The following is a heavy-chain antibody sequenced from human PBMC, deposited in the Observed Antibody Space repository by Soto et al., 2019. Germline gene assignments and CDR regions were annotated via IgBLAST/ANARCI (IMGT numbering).Heavy chain of an antibody. J-gene: IGHJ4*02. CDR1: GYTFSSYA. CDR2: ISAYSGNT. Sequence: ASVKVSCKASGYTFSSYAITWVRQAPGQGLEWMAWISAYSGNTNYARKFQGRVTMTTDTSTSTAYMELRSLSSDDTAVYYCARDSPASDYWGQGTLVTVSS. V-gene: IGHV1-18*01. CDR3: ARDSPASDY.